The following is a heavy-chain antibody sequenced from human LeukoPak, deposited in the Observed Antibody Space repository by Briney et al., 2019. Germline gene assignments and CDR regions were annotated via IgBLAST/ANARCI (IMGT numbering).Heavy chain of an antibody. Sequence: SETLSLTCSVSGGSISSYYWSWIRQPPGKGLEWIGYMYYSGMSAYNASLKSRVTISLDTPKNQFSLRLSSVTAADTAVYYCARSYDSSGYYYYGMDVWGQGTTVTVSS. CDR2: MYYSGMS. D-gene: IGHD3-22*01. V-gene: IGHV4-59*08. CDR1: GGSISSYY. CDR3: ARSYDSSGYYYYGMDV. J-gene: IGHJ6*02.